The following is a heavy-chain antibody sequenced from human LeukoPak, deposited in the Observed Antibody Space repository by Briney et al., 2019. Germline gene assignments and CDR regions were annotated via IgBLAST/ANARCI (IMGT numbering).Heavy chain of an antibody. CDR3: ARSVEGWHEGYFDY. Sequence: PSETLSLTCAVYGGSFSGYYWSWIRQPPGKGLEWIGEINHSGSTNYNPSLKSRVTISVDTSKNQFSLKLSSVTAADTAVYYCARSVEGWHEGYFDYWGQGTLVTVSS. V-gene: IGHV4-34*01. CDR1: GGSFSGYY. J-gene: IGHJ4*02. CDR2: INHSGST. D-gene: IGHD6-19*01.